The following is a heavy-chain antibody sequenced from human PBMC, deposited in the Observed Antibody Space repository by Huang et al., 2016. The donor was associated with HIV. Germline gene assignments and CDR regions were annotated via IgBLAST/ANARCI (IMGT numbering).Heavy chain of an antibody. J-gene: IGHJ6*03. CDR2: MSYDGSNK. Sequence: QVQLVESGGGVVQPGRSLRLSCAASGFTFSSYAMHWVRQAPGQGLEWVAVMSYDGSNKYYADSVKCRFTSSRDNSKNALYLQMNSLRTEDTAVYYCARDDSSGYYGLNYMDVWGKGTTVTVSS. CDR3: ARDDSSGYYGLNYMDV. CDR1: GFTFSSYA. V-gene: IGHV3-30-3*01. D-gene: IGHD3-22*01.